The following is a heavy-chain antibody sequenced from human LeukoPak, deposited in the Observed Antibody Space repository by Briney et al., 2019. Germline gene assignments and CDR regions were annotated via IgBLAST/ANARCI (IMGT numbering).Heavy chain of an antibody. J-gene: IGHJ4*02. V-gene: IGHV5-51*01. CDR3: ARHEMYLWPYSGSSASFDY. D-gene: IGHD1-26*01. Sequence: GESLKISCKGSGYSFTSYWIGWVRQMPGKGLEWMGIIYPGDSDTRYTPSFQGQVTISADKSISTAYLQWSSLKASDTAMYYCARHEMYLWPYSGSSASFDYWGQGTLVTVSS. CDR1: GYSFTSYW. CDR2: IYPGDSDT.